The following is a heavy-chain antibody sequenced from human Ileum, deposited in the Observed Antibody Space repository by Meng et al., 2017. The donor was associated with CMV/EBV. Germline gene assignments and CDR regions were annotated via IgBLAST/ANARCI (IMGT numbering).Heavy chain of an antibody. CDR2: INTNTGVT. CDR1: GYSFTVYY. Sequence: QVPLGQCGEELKNPGASMKVSCKASGYSFTVYYIHWVRQAPGTGPEWMGWINTNTGVTKYEHKFQGRVTLTRDTSISTTYMEFNGLTSDDTAVYYCTRDGTTTNERGYTYWGQGTLVTVSS. V-gene: IGHV1-2*02. CDR3: TRDGTTTNERGYTY. J-gene: IGHJ4*02. D-gene: IGHD2-8*01.